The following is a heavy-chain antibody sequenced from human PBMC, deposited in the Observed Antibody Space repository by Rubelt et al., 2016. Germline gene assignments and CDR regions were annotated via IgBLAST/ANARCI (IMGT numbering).Heavy chain of an antibody. D-gene: IGHD6-6*01. CDR2: INHSGST. CDR1: GGSFSGYY. V-gene: IGHV4-34*01. CDR3: ARVALAARRGILGY. J-gene: IGHJ4*02. Sequence: QVQLQQWGAGLLKPSETLSLTCAVYGGSFSGYYWSWIRQPPGKGLEWIGEINHSGSTNYNPPLKSRFTISVDTSKNQFSLKLSSVTAADTAVYYCARVALAARRGILGYWGQGTLVTVSS.